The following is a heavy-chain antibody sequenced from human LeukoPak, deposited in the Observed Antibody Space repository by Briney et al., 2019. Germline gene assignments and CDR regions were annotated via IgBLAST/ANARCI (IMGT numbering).Heavy chain of an antibody. CDR1: GFTFSSYA. CDR3: ARDLNYYDILTGYTD. V-gene: IGHV3-30*04. D-gene: IGHD3-9*01. CDR2: ISYDGSNE. J-gene: IGHJ4*02. Sequence: PGGSLRLSCAASGFTFSSYAMHWVRQAPGKGLEWVAVISYDGSNEYYADSVKGRFTISRDNSKNTLYLQMNSLRAEDTAVYYCARDLNYYDILTGYTDWGQGTLVTVSS.